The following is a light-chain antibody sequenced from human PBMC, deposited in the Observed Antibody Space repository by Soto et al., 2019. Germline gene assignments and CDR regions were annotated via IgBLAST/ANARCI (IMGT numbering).Light chain of an antibody. CDR1: QSVFYNSTNENY. CDR2: WAS. CDR3: QQYFGTPPYT. J-gene: IGKJ2*01. Sequence: DIVMTQSPDSLAVSLGERATIKCKSSQSVFYNSTNENYLAWYQQRPGQPPKLLIYWASSRASGVPDRFSGSGSGTEFPLAISSLQAEDVAVYYCQQYFGTPPYTFGQGTKLEIK. V-gene: IGKV4-1*01.